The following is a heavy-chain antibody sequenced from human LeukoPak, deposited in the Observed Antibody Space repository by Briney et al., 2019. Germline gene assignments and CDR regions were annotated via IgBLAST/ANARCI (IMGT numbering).Heavy chain of an antibody. CDR1: GGSISSYY. V-gene: IGHV4-59*01. Sequence: PSETLSLTCTVSGGSISSYYWSWIRQPPGKGLEWIGYIYYSGSTNYNPSLKSRVAISVDTSKNQFSLKLSSVTAADTAVYYCARNRKHSLYYFDYWGQGTLVTVSS. CDR2: IYYSGST. J-gene: IGHJ4*02. D-gene: IGHD1-14*01. CDR3: ARNRKHSLYYFDY.